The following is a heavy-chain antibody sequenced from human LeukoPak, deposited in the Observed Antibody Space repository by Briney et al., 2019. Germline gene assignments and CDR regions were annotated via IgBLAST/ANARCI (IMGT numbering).Heavy chain of an antibody. CDR1: GFTFSSYG. V-gene: IGHV3-30*18. CDR3: AKERLRYSSSCHFHY. J-gene: IGHJ4*02. D-gene: IGHD6-6*01. Sequence: GGSLRLSCAASGFTFSSYGMHGVRQAPGKGLEWVAVISYDGSNKYYADSVKGRFTISRDNCKNTLYLQMNSLRAEETCVYECAKERLRYSSSCHFHYCGQGTLVTVSS. CDR2: ISYDGSNK.